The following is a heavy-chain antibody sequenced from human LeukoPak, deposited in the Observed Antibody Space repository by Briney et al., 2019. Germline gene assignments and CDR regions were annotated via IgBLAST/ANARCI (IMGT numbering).Heavy chain of an antibody. Sequence: GASVKVSCKASGYTFTSYAISWVRQAPGQGLEWMGGIIPVFGTSNYAQKFQGRVTITADESTRTAYMELSSLRSEDTAVYYCARESRGYCTNGVCYTSEHLDYWGQGTLVTVSS. CDR2: IIPVFGTS. J-gene: IGHJ4*02. V-gene: IGHV1-69*13. D-gene: IGHD2-8*01. CDR3: ARESRGYCTNGVCYTSEHLDY. CDR1: GYTFTSYA.